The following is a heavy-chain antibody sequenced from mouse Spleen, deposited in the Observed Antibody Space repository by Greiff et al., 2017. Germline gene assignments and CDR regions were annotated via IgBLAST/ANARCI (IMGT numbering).Heavy chain of an antibody. CDR2: INPYNGAT. V-gene: IGHV1-31*01. CDR3: ARWDDGYYESFFAY. CDR1: GYSFTGYY. D-gene: IGHD2-3*01. Sequence: DVQLQESGPELVKPGASVKISCKASGYSFTGYYMHWVKQSHVKSLEWIGRINPYNGATSYNQNFKDKASLTVDKSSSTAYMELHSLTSEDSAVYYCARWDDGYYESFFAYWGQGTLVTVSA. J-gene: IGHJ3*01.